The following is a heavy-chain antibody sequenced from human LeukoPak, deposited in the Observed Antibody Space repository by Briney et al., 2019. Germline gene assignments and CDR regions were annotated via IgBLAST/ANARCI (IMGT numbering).Heavy chain of an antibody. CDR3: ARGQGTVTTH. J-gene: IGHJ4*02. CDR1: GGSFSGYY. CDR2: INHSGST. D-gene: IGHD4-17*01. V-gene: IGHV4-34*01. Sequence: SETLSLTCAVYGGSFSGYYWTWIRQPPGKGLEWIGEINHSGSTNYNPSLKSRVTISVDTSKNQFTLKLSSVTAADTAVYYCARGQGTVTTHWGQGTLVTVSS.